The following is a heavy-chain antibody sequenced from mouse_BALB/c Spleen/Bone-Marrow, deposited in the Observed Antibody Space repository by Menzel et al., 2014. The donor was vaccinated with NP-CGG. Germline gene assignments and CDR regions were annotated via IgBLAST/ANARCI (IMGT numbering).Heavy chain of an antibody. Sequence: QVQLKQSGAELMKPGASVKISCKATGYTFSSYWIEWVKQRPGHGLEWIGEILPGSGSTNYNEKFKGKATFTADTSSNTAYMKLSRLTSEDSAVYYCARRGISWCAYWGQGTLVTVPA. CDR1: GYTFSSYW. CDR2: ILPGSGST. J-gene: IGHJ3*01. CDR3: ARRGISWCAY. V-gene: IGHV1-9*01.